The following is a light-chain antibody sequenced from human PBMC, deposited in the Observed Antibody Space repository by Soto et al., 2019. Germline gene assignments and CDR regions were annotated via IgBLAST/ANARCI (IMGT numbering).Light chain of an antibody. CDR2: AAS. Sequence: DIQMTQSPSSLSASVGDRFTVTCRASQSISSYLSWYQQKRGKAPKLLIYAASSLQSGVPSRFSGSGSGTDFTLTISSLQPEDSATYYCQQSYSTPRTFGQGTRWIS. J-gene: IGKJ1*01. V-gene: IGKV1-39*01. CDR3: QQSYSTPRT. CDR1: QSISSY.